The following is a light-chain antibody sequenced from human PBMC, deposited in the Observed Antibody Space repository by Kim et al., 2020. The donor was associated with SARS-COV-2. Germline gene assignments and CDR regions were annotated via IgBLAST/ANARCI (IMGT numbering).Light chain of an antibody. J-gene: IGKJ1*01. CDR1: QDISRY. Sequence: DIQMTQSPSSLSASVGDRVTITCRASQDISRYLNWYQQKPGKAPKLLIYTASSLQSGVPSRFTGSGSETDVTLTISSLQPEDFATYYCKQNYNAYRTFGQGTKVDIK. CDR3: KQNYNAYRT. V-gene: IGKV1-39*01. CDR2: TAS.